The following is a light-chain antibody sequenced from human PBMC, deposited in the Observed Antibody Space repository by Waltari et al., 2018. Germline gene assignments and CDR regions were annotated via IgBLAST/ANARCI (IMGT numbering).Light chain of an antibody. J-gene: IGKJ1*01. CDR3: QQYNNWPPWT. Sequence: EIVMTQSPATLSVSPGERATLSCRASKSVSSNLAWYQQKPGQGPRLLIYGASTSATGFPARFSGSGSGTEFTLTISSLQSEDFAVYYCQQYNNWPPWTFGQGTKVEIK. V-gene: IGKV3-15*01. CDR1: KSVSSN. CDR2: GAS.